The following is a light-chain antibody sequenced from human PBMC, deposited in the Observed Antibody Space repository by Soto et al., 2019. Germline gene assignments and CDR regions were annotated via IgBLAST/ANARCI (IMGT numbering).Light chain of an antibody. CDR2: GAS. V-gene: IGKV3-20*01. CDR1: QSVSGTY. Sequence: EIVLTQSPGTLSLSPGERATLSCRASQSVSGTYLASYQQRPGQAPKVLIYGASSRAAGIPDRFSGSGSGTDFTLTISRLEPEDFAVYYCQQYGASPFNFGPGTKVDIK. J-gene: IGKJ3*01. CDR3: QQYGASPFN.